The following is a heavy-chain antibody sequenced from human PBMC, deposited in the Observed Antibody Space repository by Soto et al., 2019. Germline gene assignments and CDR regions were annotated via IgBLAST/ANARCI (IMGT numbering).Heavy chain of an antibody. V-gene: IGHV3-74*01. CDR2: INTDGTTT. CDR3: ARGDTQYYYYYYMDV. D-gene: IGHD5-18*01. J-gene: IGHJ6*03. Sequence: PGGSLRLSCTVSEFTFSDYWMHWVCQAPGKGLVWVSRINTDGTTTNYADSVKGRFTISRDNARNTLYLQMNSLRGEDTAVYYCARGDTQYYYYYYMDVWGKGTTVTVSS. CDR1: EFTFSDYW.